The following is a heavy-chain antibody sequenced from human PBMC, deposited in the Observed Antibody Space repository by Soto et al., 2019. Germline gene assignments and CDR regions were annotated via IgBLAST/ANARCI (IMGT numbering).Heavy chain of an antibody. Sequence: GASVKVSCKASGYTFTSYGISWVRQAPGQGLEWMGWITAYNGNTNYAQKVQARVTMTTDTSTSTAYMELRSLRYDDTAVYYCAREGVTYSSSSSCPGRFDPWGQGTLVNVSS. D-gene: IGHD2-2*01. CDR1: GYTFTSYG. CDR2: ITAYNGNT. V-gene: IGHV1-18*01. J-gene: IGHJ5*02. CDR3: AREGVTYSSSSSCPGRFDP.